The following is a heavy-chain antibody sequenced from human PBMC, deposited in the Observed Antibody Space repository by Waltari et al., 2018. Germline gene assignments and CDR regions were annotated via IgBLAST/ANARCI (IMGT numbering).Heavy chain of an antibody. J-gene: IGHJ4*02. V-gene: IGHV3-74*01. CDR2: INSDGSST. CDR3: AREYYDYVWGSRVDY. CDR1: GFTFSSYW. Sequence: EVQLVESGGGLVQPGGSLRLSCAASGFTFSSYWMHWFRQAPGKGLVWVSRINSDGSSTSYADSVKGRFTISRDNAKNTLYLQMNSLRAEDTAVYYCAREYYDYVWGSRVDYWGQGTLVTVSS. D-gene: IGHD3-16*01.